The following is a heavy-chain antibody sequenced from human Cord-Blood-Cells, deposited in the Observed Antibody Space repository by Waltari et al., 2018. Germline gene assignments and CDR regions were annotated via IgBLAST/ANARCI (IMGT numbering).Heavy chain of an antibody. CDR3: ARGVIAAREYYFDY. Sequence: QVQLQESGPGLVKPSETLSLTCTVSGGSISSYYWSWIRQPPGKGLEWIGYIYYSGSTNDNPSLKSRGTIAVDTSKNQFSLKLSSVTAADTAVYYCARGVIAAREYYFDYWGQGTLVTGSS. V-gene: IGHV4-59*01. D-gene: IGHD6-6*01. CDR2: IYYSGST. CDR1: GGSISSYY. J-gene: IGHJ4*02.